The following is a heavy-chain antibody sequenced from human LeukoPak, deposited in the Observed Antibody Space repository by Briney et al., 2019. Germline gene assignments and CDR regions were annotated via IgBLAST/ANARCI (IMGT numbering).Heavy chain of an antibody. D-gene: IGHD1-1*01. CDR1: GGSFSGHY. CDR3: ARGPITEDGTFHSPNA. J-gene: IGHJ5*02. CDR2: ITERGST. V-gene: IGHV4-34*01. Sequence: SETLSLTYAVSGGSFSGHYCSWIRQSPGKGLEWIGEITERGSTNYNPSLKSRVTISRDTSKNHFSLKVSSVTAADTAVYYCARGPITEDGTFHSPNAWGQGTLVTVSS.